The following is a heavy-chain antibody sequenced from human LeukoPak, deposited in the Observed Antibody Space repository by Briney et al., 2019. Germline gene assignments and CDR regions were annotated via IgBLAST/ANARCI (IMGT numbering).Heavy chain of an antibody. J-gene: IGHJ4*02. Sequence: GRSLRLSCAASGFTFSSYGMHWVRQAPGKGLEWVAVIWYDGSNKYYADSVKGRFTISRDNSKNTLYLQMNSLRAEDTAAYYCARDVKALRYYFDYWGQGTLVTVSS. CDR1: GFTFSSYG. CDR3: ARDVKALRYYFDY. V-gene: IGHV3-33*01. D-gene: IGHD2/OR15-2a*01. CDR2: IWYDGSNK.